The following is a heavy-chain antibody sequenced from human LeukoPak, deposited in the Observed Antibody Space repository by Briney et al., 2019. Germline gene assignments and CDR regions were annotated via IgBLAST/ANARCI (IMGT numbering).Heavy chain of an antibody. D-gene: IGHD3-16*02. CDR3: ASLNLRLGELSLSPDAFDI. J-gene: IGHJ3*02. CDR1: GFTFSNYA. Sequence: GGSLRLSCAASGFTFSNYAMSWVRQAPGKGLEWVSAISGSGGSTYYADSVKGRFTISRDNSKNTLYLQMNSLRAEDTAVYYCASLNLRLGELSLSPDAFDIWGQGTMVTVSS. V-gene: IGHV3-23*01. CDR2: ISGSGGST.